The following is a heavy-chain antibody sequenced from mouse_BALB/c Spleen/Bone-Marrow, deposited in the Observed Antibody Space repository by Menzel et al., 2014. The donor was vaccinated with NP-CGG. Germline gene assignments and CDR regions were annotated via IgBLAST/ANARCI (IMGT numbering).Heavy chain of an antibody. D-gene: IGHD2-3*01. Sequence: EVQLQQSGPELIKPGASVKMSCKASGYTFTAYVMHWVKQKPGQGLEWIGYINPYNDGTNYNEKFKGKATLTSDKSSSTAYMELSSLTSEDSAVYYCAREGWLLRFEYLGQGTTLTVSS. CDR1: GYTFTAYV. CDR2: INPYNDGT. CDR3: AREGWLLRFEY. V-gene: IGHV1-14*01. J-gene: IGHJ2*01.